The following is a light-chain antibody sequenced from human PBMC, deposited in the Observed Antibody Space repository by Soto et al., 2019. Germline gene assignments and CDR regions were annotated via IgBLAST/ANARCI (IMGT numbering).Light chain of an antibody. CDR1: QSVSST. CDR3: QQYNNWPPLT. J-gene: IGKJ4*01. V-gene: IGKV3-15*01. CDR2: GAS. Sequence: ELVVTQSPATLSVSPGARSTLSCGASQSVSSTLAWYQQKPGQAPRLLINGASTRATGIPTRFSGSGSGTEFTLTISSLQSEDFAVYYCQQYNNWPPLTFGGGTKVDIK.